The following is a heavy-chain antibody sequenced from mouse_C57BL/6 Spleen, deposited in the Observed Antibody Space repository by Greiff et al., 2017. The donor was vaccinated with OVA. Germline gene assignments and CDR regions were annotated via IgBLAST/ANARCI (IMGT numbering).Heavy chain of an antibody. J-gene: IGHJ4*01. CDR2: IDPEDGDT. CDR1: GFNIKDYY. V-gene: IGHV14-1*01. CDR3: TTPLSRGHYYAMDY. D-gene: IGHD6-5*01. Sequence: VQLQQSGAELVRPGASVKLSCTASGFNIKDYYMHWVKQRPEQGLEWIGRIDPEDGDTEYAPKFQGKATMTADTSSNTAYLQLSSLTSEDTAVYYCTTPLSRGHYYAMDYWGQGTSVTVSS.